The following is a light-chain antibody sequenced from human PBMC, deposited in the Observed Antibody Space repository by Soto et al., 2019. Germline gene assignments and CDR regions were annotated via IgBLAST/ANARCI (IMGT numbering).Light chain of an antibody. CDR2: EVS. CDR3: SSYRSTRNWV. CDR1: SSDVGGYNY. J-gene: IGLJ3*02. V-gene: IGLV2-14*01. Sequence: QSALTQPASVSGSPGQSITIPCTGTSSDVGGYNYVSWYQQHPGKAPKLMIYEVSNRPSGVSNRFSGSKSGNTASLTISGLQAEDEADYYCSSYRSTRNWVFGGGTKLTVL.